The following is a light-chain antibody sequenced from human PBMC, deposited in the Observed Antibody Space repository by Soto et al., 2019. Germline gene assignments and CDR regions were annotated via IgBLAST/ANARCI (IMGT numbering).Light chain of an antibody. CDR1: SSDVGAYNY. CDR2: DVT. CDR3: RSYAGSNTFA. J-gene: IGLJ1*01. Sequence: QSALTQPPSASGSPGQSVSISCTGTSSDVGAYNYVSWYQHHPGKAPKLMIYDVTKRPSGVPDRFSGSKSGNTASLTVSGHQAEDEDDYYCRSYAGSNTFAFGTGTKVTVL. V-gene: IGLV2-8*01.